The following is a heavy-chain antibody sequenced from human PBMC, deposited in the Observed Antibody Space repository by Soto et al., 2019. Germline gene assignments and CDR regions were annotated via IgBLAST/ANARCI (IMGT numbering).Heavy chain of an antibody. CDR1: GYSFTSYW. CDR3: ARQDFGVVKDYYGMDV. D-gene: IGHD3-3*01. Sequence: HGESLKISCKGSGYSFTSYWISWVRQMPGKGLEWMGRIDPSDSYTNYSPSFQGYVTISADKSISTAYLQWSSLKASDTAMYYCARQDFGVVKDYYGMDVWGQGTTVTVS. V-gene: IGHV5-10-1*01. CDR2: IDPSDSYT. J-gene: IGHJ6*02.